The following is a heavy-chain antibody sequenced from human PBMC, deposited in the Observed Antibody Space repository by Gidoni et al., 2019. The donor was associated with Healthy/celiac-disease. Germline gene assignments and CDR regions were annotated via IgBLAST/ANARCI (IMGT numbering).Heavy chain of an antibody. CDR3: ARHFGIPGTIEGALPTH. V-gene: IGHV4-39*01. Sequence: QLQLQESGPGLVKPSETLSLTCTVSGGSISSSSYYWGWIRQPPGKGLEWIGSIYYSGSTYYNPSLKSRVTISVDTSKNQFSLKLSSVTAADTAVYYCARHFGIPGTIEGALPTHWGQGTLVTVSS. J-gene: IGHJ4*02. CDR1: GGSISSSSYY. D-gene: IGHD1-7*01. CDR2: IYYSGST.